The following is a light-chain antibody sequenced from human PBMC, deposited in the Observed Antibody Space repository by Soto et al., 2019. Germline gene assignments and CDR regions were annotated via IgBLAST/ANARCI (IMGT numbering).Light chain of an antibody. J-gene: IGKJ4*01. CDR3: QLYGGSPPVT. Sequence: DIQMTQSPSTLSASVGDRVTITCRASQSISSWLAWYQQKPGKAPKLLIYKASSLESGVPSRFSGSGSGTDFTLTISRLEPEDFAVYYCQLYGGSPPVTFGGGTKVEIK. CDR1: QSISSW. CDR2: KAS. V-gene: IGKV1-5*03.